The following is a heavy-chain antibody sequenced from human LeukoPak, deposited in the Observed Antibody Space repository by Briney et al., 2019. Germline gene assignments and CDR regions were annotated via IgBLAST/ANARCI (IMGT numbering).Heavy chain of an antibody. CDR3: ARGSLRAPPFDL. V-gene: IGHV3-21*01. D-gene: IGHD4-17*01. J-gene: IGHJ2*01. CDR2: ISSSSSYI. Sequence: GGSLRLSCAASGFTFSSYSMTWVRQAPGKGLEWVSSISSSSSYIYYADSVKGRFTISRDNAKNSLYLQMNSLRAEDTAVYYCARGSLRAPPFDLWGRGTLVTVSS. CDR1: GFTFSSYS.